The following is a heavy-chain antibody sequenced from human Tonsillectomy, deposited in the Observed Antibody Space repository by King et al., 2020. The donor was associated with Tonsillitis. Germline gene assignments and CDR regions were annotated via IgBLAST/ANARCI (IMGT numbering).Heavy chain of an antibody. V-gene: IGHV3-74*02. CDR2: INSDGSST. CDR3: LVDCSSTSCQERYYYGMDV. D-gene: IGHD2-2*01. CDR1: GFTFSSYW. J-gene: IGHJ6*02. Sequence: VQLVESGGGLVQPGGSLRLSCAASGFTFSSYWMHWVRQAPGKGLVWVSRINSDGSSTSYADSVMGRFTISRDNAKNTLYLQMNSLRAEDTAVYYCLVDCSSTSCQERYYYGMDVWGQGTTVTVSS.